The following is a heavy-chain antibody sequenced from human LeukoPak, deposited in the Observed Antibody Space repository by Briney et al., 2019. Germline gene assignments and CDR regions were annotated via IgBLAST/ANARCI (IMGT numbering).Heavy chain of an antibody. CDR1: GFTFNSYA. V-gene: IGHV3-23*01. CDR2: IFGSGGSA. J-gene: IGHJ4*02. Sequence: PGGSLRLSCAASGFTFNSYAMYWVRQAPGKGLEWVSGIFGSGGSAHYADSVKGRFTISRDNSKNTVYLQTDSLRVEDTAVYYCGKTTTGYSSGRYPGWPVDYWGQGTLVTVSS. D-gene: IGHD6-19*01. CDR3: GKTTTGYSSGRYPGWPVDY.